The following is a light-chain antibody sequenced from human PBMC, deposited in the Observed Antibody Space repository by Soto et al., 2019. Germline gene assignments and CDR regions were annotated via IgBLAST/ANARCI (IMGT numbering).Light chain of an antibody. CDR2: AAS. CDR1: QSISGW. Sequence: DIRMTQSPSTLSASVGDRVTIACRASQSISGWLAWYQQKPGKAPKLLIYAASSLESGVPSRFSGSGSGTDFTLTISSLEPEDFAVYYCQQRSNWPSFGQGTRLEIK. J-gene: IGKJ5*01. V-gene: IGKV1-5*01. CDR3: QQRSNWPS.